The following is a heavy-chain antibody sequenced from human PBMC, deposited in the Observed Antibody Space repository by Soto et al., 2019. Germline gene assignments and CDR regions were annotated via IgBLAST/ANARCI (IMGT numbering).Heavy chain of an antibody. D-gene: IGHD2-15*01. V-gene: IGHV1-8*01. CDR1: GYTFTSYD. CDR3: ARGLVVVSATYWYFDL. Sequence: QVQLVQSGAEVKKPGASVKVSCKASGYTFTSYDINWVRQAAGQGLEWIGWMNPNSGKAVYAQKFQGRVTMAGNTSISTDYMGLSSLRSDDTAVYFCARGLVVVSATYWYFDLWGRGTLVTVSS. J-gene: IGHJ2*01. CDR2: MNPNSGKA.